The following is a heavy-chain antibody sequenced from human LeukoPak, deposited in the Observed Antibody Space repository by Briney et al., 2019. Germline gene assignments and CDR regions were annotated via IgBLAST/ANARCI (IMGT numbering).Heavy chain of an antibody. J-gene: IGHJ6*02. CDR3: ARDPDSYGYLHYYYYYGMDV. V-gene: IGHV4-34*01. CDR1: GGSFSGYY. Sequence: SETLSLTCAVYGGSFSGYYWSWIRQPPGKGLEWIGEINHSGSTNYNPSLKSRVTISVDTSKNQFSLKLSSVTAADTAVYYCARDPDSYGYLHYYYYYGMDVWGQGTTVTVSS. D-gene: IGHD5-18*01. CDR2: INHSGST.